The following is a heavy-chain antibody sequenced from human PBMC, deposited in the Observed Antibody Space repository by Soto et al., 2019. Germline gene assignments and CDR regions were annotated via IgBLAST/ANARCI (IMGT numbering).Heavy chain of an antibody. V-gene: IGHV3-21*01. D-gene: IGHD6-13*01. J-gene: IGHJ6*02. Sequence: EVQLVESGGGLVKPGGSLRLSCAASGFTFSSYSMNWVRQAPGKGLGWVSSISTSSIYIYYADSVKGRFTISRDNAKNSLYLQMNSLRAEDTAVYYCANHEAADTFSDYYGMNVWGQGTTVTVSS. CDR2: ISTSSIYI. CDR3: ANHEAADTFSDYYGMNV. CDR1: GFTFSSYS.